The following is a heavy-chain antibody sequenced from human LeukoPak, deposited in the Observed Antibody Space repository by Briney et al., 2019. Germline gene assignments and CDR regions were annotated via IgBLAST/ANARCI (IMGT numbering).Heavy chain of an antibody. CDR1: GGSISSYY. Sequence: SETLSLTCTVSGGSISSYYWSWIRQPPGEGLEWIGYIFYSGSTNYNPSLKSRATISVDTSKNQFSLKLSSVTAADTAVYYCATFSWGSFDYWGQGTLVTVSS. D-gene: IGHD3-16*01. CDR2: IFYSGST. V-gene: IGHV4-59*01. J-gene: IGHJ4*02. CDR3: ATFSWGSFDY.